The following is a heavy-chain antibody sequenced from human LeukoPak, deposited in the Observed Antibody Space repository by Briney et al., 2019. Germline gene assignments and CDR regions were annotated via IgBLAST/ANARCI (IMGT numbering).Heavy chain of an antibody. CDR3: ARGRLRLGELYPYYFDY. CDR2: IYYSGST. Sequence: SETLSLTCTVSGGSISSYYWSWIRQPPGKGLEWLGYIYYSGSTNYNPSLKSRVTISVDTSKNQFSLKLSSVTAADTAVYYCARGRLRLGELYPYYFDYWGQGTLVTVSS. J-gene: IGHJ4*02. D-gene: IGHD3-16*01. V-gene: IGHV4-59*01. CDR1: GGSISSYY.